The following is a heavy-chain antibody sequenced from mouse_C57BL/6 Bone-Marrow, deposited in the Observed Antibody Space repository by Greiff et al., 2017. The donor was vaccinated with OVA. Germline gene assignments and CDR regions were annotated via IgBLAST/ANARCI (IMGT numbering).Heavy chain of an antibody. CDR3: ARGKGLPWYFDV. Sequence: QVQLQQPGAELVRPGSSVKLSCKASGYTFTSYWMHWVKQRPIQGLEWIGNIDPSDSETHYNQKFKDKATLTVDKSSSTAYMQLSSLTSEDSAVYYCARGKGLPWYFDVWGTGTTVTVSS. CDR1: GYTFTSYW. CDR2: IDPSDSET. D-gene: IGHD2-4*01. J-gene: IGHJ1*03. V-gene: IGHV1-52*01.